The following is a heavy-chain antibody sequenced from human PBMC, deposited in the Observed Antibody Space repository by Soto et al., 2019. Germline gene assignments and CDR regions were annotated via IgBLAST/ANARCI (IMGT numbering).Heavy chain of an antibody. CDR1: GGSVSNSNYY. J-gene: IGHJ4*02. V-gene: IGHV4-39*01. Sequence: PSETLSFTCTVSGGSVSNSNYYWGWIRQSPGKGLEWIGSVYYRGRSYSKSSVKSRVTISVDTSKNQFSLNLSSVTASDTAVYYCVSQRTSVLTQAYFDYWGPGALVTV. D-gene: IGHD2-8*01. CDR2: VYYRGRS. CDR3: VSQRTSVLTQAYFDY.